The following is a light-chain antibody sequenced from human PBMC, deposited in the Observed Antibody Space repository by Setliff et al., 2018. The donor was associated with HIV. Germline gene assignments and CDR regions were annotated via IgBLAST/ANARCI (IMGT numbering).Light chain of an antibody. J-gene: IGLJ1*01. Sequence: QSALTQPASVSGSPGQSITISCTGTSGDIGGYNYVSWYQQHPGKAPKVLIYDVTSRPSGVSNRFSGSKSGTSASLAISGLQSEDEADYYCAAWHDSLNGYVFGAGTXVTVL. V-gene: IGLV2-14*03. CDR1: SGDIGGYNY. CDR3: AAWHDSLNGYV. CDR2: DVT.